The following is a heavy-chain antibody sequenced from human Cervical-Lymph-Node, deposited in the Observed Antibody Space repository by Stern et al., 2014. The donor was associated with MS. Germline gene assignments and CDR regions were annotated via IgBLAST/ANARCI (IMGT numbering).Heavy chain of an antibody. J-gene: IGHJ5*02. CDR2: NYPGNSAT. V-gene: IGHV5-51*03. CDR1: KYNFNTHW. Sequence: IQLVQSGAEVKKPGESLKISCKGSKYNFNTHWIAWGRQMPGKGLEWLGKNYPGNSATRYNPPLQGQVPISADKSITTAYLHFSSLKASDSAMYFCARHGGPNWNHEAHNWFDPWGQGTLVTVSS. CDR3: ARHGGPNWNHEAHNWFDP. D-gene: IGHD1-14*01.